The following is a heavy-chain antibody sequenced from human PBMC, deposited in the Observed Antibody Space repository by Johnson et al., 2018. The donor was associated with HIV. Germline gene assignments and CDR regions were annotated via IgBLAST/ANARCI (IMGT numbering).Heavy chain of an antibody. CDR1: GFTFDDYA. CDR2: ISWNSGSI. V-gene: IGHV3-9*01. Sequence: QLVESGGGLVQPGRSLRLSCAASGFTFDDYAMHWVRQAPGKGLEWVSGISWNSGSIGYADSVKGRFTISRDNAKNSLYLQMNSLRAEDTALYYCAKGIWRPHDALDIWGQGTMVTVSS. J-gene: IGHJ3*02. CDR3: AKGIWRPHDALDI. D-gene: IGHD6-25*01.